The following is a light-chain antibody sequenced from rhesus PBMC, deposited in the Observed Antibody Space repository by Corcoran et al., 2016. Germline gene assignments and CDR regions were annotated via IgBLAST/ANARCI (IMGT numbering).Light chain of an antibody. CDR3: QKYNDWPWT. V-gene: IGKV3-42*02. Sequence: EIVMTQSPATLSLSPGERATLSCRASQSVGSTLAWYKQKPGQAPRLINYYASSRAPGIPDRFSGSGAGTELTLTISSLDPEDVGVYYCQKYNDWPWTFGQGTKVEIK. CDR1: QSVGST. CDR2: YAS. J-gene: IGKJ1*01.